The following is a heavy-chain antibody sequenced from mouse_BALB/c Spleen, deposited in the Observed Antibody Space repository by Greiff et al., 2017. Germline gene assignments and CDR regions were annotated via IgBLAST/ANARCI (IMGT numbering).Heavy chain of an antibody. CDR2: IDPYNGGT. CDR3: ARSGYYGSEYYFDY. CDR1: GYSFTDYN. J-gene: IGHJ2*01. V-gene: IGHV1S135*01. Sequence: EVKLMESGPELVKPGASVKVSCKASGYSFTDYNMYWVKQSHGKSLEWIGYIDPYNGGTSYNQKFKGKATLTVDKSSSTAFMHLNSLTSEDSAVYYCARSGYYGSEYYFDYWGQGTTLTVSS. D-gene: IGHD1-1*01.